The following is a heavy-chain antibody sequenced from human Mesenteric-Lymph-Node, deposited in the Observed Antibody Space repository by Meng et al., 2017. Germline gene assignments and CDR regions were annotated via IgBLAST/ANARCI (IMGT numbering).Heavy chain of an antibody. J-gene: IGHJ5*02. V-gene: IGHV4-30-4*01. CDR1: GGSMGSGDYF. D-gene: IGHD1-14*01. Sequence: QVQGQGSGPGLVKPSQTLSLTCTVSGGSMGSGDYFCNWIRQPPGKGLEWIGYIYYSGNTYYNPSLKSRVTISIDTSKNQFSLKLSSVTAADTAVYYCARAEYYNWFDPWGQGTLVTVSS. CDR3: ARAEYYNWFDP. CDR2: IYYSGNT.